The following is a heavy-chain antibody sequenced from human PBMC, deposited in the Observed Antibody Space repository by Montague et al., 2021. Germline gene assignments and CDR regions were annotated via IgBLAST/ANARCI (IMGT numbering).Heavy chain of an antibody. CDR3: ARGEGVVPAARFDF. CDR1: RSLINSDYY. V-gene: IGHV4-38-2*02. CDR2: FAQSVASGASGST. D-gene: IGHD3-16*01. Sequence: SETLSLTCTVSRSLINSDYYWGWIRQPPGKGLEYIGYFAQSVASGASGSTNYHPSLRGRVTVSVDSSKNQVSLKMTSVTATDTGVYYCARGEGVVPAARFDFWGRGTLVTVSS. J-gene: IGHJ4*02.